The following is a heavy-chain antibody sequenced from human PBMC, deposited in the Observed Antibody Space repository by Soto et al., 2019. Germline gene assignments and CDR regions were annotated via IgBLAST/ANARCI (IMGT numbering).Heavy chain of an antibody. CDR3: ARSIVVVTALDY. Sequence: QVQLVQSGAEEKKPGASVKVSCKASGYTFTSYAMHWVRQAPGQRLEWMGWINAGNGNTKYSQKFQGRVTITRDTSASTAYMELSSLRSVDTAVYYCARSIVVVTALDYWGQGTLVTVSS. V-gene: IGHV1-3*05. D-gene: IGHD2-21*02. CDR2: INAGNGNT. CDR1: GYTFTSYA. J-gene: IGHJ4*02.